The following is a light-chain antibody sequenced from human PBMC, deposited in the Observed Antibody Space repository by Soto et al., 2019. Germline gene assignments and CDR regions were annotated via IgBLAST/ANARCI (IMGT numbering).Light chain of an antibody. CDR3: QSYDSSLWV. J-gene: IGLJ3*02. V-gene: IGLV1-40*01. CDR1: SYNIGAGYD. Sequence: QSVLTQPPSVSGAPGQRVTISCTGSSYNIGAGYDVHWYQQLPGTAPKLLIYGNNNRPSGVPDRFSGSKSGTSASLAITGLQAEDEADYYCQSYDSSLWVFGGGTQLTVL. CDR2: GNN.